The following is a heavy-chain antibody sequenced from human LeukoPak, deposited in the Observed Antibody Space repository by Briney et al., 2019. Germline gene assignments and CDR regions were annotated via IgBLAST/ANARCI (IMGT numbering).Heavy chain of an antibody. CDR3: AGQYCSSTSCQSLFDY. D-gene: IGHD2-2*01. CDR1: GYTFTGYY. CDR2: SNPNSGGT. J-gene: IGHJ4*02. Sequence: ASVKVSCKASGYTFTGYYMHWVRQAPGQGREWMGWSNPNSGGTNYAQKFQGRVTMTRDTSISTAYMELSRLRSDDTAVYYCAGQYCSSTSCQSLFDYWGQGTLVTVSS. V-gene: IGHV1-2*02.